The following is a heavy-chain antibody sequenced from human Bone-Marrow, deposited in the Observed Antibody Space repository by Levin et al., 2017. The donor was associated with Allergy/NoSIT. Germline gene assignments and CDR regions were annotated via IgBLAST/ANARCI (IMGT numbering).Heavy chain of an antibody. Sequence: GESLKISCKASGYTFTDYYMNWVRQAPGQGLEWMGWINPNSGGTNYAQKFQGRVTMTRDTSISTAYMELSGLRSDDTAVNYCARDPDYYDRAFDIWGQGTMVTVSS. CDR1: GYTFTDYY. CDR3: ARDPDYYDRAFDI. J-gene: IGHJ3*02. D-gene: IGHD3-22*01. CDR2: INPNSGGT. V-gene: IGHV1-2*02.